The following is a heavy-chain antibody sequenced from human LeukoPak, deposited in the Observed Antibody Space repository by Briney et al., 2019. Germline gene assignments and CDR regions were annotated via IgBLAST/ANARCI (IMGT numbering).Heavy chain of an antibody. Sequence: GGSLRLSCSASGFPFSIYGMNWVRQAPGKGLEWVSVSGGDGRTYYAVSVRGRFTISRDDSKNTLYLQMNSLRAEDTAAYYCAKAQLGGYNYAPLDSWGQGTLVTVSS. V-gene: IGHV3-23*01. CDR2: SGGDGRT. D-gene: IGHD5-18*01. CDR3: AKAQLGGYNYAPLDS. J-gene: IGHJ4*02. CDR1: GFPFSIYG.